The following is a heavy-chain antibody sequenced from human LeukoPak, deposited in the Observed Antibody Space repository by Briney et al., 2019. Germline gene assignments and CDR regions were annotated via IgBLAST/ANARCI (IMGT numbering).Heavy chain of an antibody. CDR1: GGSISSSSYY. V-gene: IGHV4-39*07. J-gene: IGHJ5*02. CDR2: IYYSGST. Sequence: SETLSLTCTVSGGSISSSSYYWGWIRQPPGKGLEWIGSIYYSGSTYYNPSLKSRVTISVDTSKNQFSLKLSSVTAADTAVYYCARDNLLMFDPWGQGTLVTVSS. CDR3: ARDNLLMFDP. D-gene: IGHD1-14*01.